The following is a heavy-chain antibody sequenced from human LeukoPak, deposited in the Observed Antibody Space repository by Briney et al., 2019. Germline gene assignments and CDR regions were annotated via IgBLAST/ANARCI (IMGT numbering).Heavy chain of an antibody. D-gene: IGHD3-22*01. CDR3: AMLGSESRCYYHGDFDY. J-gene: IGHJ4*02. Sequence: SVKVTCKACGGTVVSNALIWVGQAPGQGLEWMGRIIPILGIANYAQKFQGRVTITADKSTSAAYMELSRLRSDDTAVYYCAMLGSESRCYYHGDFDYWGQGTLVTVSS. CDR2: IIPILGIA. V-gene: IGHV1-69*04. CDR1: GGTVVSNA.